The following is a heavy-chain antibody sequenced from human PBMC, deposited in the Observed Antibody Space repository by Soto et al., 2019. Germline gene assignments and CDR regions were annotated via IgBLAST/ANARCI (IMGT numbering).Heavy chain of an antibody. D-gene: IGHD6-19*01. Sequence: QAQLEQSGGEVKKPGSSVKVSCKASRVAFSKFIVTWVRQAPGLGLEWVAGIIPIFGTANYAKKLQGRVTITADESTSTSYMEVNNLRSEDTAVYYCAKVRYSSPMGYYYGMDVWGQGTTVTVSS. J-gene: IGHJ6*02. V-gene: IGHV1-69*01. CDR3: AKVRYSSPMGYYYGMDV. CDR2: IIPIFGTA. CDR1: RVAFSKFI.